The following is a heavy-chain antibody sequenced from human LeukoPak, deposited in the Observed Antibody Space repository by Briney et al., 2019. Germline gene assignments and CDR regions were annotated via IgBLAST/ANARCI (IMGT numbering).Heavy chain of an antibody. Sequence: AGGSLRLSCAASGFTFSSYAMSWVRQAPGKGLEWVSAISGSGGSTYYADSVKGRFTISRDNSKNTLYLQMNSLRAEDTAVYYCAKVGTHSRQKSPVVRTDFDYWGQGTLVTVSS. CDR2: ISGSGGST. V-gene: IGHV3-23*01. D-gene: IGHD6-13*01. CDR3: AKVGTHSRQKSPVVRTDFDY. CDR1: GFTFSSYA. J-gene: IGHJ4*02.